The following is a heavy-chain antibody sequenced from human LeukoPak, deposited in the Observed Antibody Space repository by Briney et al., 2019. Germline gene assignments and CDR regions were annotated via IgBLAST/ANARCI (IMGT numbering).Heavy chain of an antibody. Sequence: ASVKVSCKASGYTFTRHGISWVRQAPGQGLEWMGWISAYNGDTKYARNFQGRVTITTDTSTSTAYMELRSLRSDDTAVYYCARDYRPWSGYCSGGSCTDRDYWGQGTLVTVSS. J-gene: IGHJ4*02. CDR2: ISAYNGDT. CDR3: ARDYRPWSGYCSGGSCTDRDY. D-gene: IGHD2-15*01. V-gene: IGHV1-18*01. CDR1: GYTFTRHG.